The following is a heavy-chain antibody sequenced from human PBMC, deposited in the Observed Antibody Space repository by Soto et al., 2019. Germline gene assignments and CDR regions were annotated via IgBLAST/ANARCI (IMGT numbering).Heavy chain of an antibody. Sequence: HPGGSLRLSCAASGFTFSSYEMNWVRQAPGKGLEWVSYTSSSGSTIYYADSVKGRFTISRDNAKNSLYLQMNSLRAEDTAVYYCAVTYYDFWSGYSYGMDVWGQGTTVTVSS. CDR2: TSSSGSTI. CDR3: AVTYYDFWSGYSYGMDV. J-gene: IGHJ6*02. D-gene: IGHD3-3*01. CDR1: GFTFSSYE. V-gene: IGHV3-48*03.